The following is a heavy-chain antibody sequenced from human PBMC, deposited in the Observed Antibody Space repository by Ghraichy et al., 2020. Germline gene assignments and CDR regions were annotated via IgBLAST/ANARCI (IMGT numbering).Heavy chain of an antibody. J-gene: IGHJ5*02. D-gene: IGHD4-17*01. CDR1: GFTFSSYG. CDR3: ARDPSTVMNPAGGSWWFDP. Sequence: GGSLRLSCAASGFTFSSYGMHWVRQAPGKGLEWVAVIWYDGSNKYYADSVKGRFTISRDNSKNTLYLQMNSLRAEDTAVYYCARDPSTVMNPAGGSWWFDPWGQGTLVTVSS. V-gene: IGHV3-33*01. CDR2: IWYDGSNK.